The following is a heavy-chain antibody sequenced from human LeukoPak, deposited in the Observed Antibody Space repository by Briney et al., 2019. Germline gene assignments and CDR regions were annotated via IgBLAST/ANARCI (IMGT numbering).Heavy chain of an antibody. Sequence: PGGSLRLSCAASGFTLSSYAMSWVRQAPGKGLEWVSSISSSSSYIYYADSVKGRFTISRDNAKNSLYLQMNSLRAEDTAVYYCARAGGYNEVDYWGQGTLITVSS. V-gene: IGHV3-21*01. CDR3: ARAGGYNEVDY. D-gene: IGHD5-24*01. CDR2: ISSSSSYI. J-gene: IGHJ4*02. CDR1: GFTLSSYA.